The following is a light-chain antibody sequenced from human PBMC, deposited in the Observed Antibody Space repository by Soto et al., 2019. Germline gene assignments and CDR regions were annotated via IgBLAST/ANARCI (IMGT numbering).Light chain of an antibody. CDR2: DVS. CDR3: SSHTSSTLFLV. CDR1: SSDVGGYNY. Sequence: QSALTQPASVSGSPGQSITISCTGTSSDVGGYNYVSWYQQHPGKAPKLMIYDVSNRPSGVSNRFSGSKSGNTASLTISGLHAEDDADYSCSSHTSSTLFLVFGGGTKLTVL. V-gene: IGLV2-14*01. J-gene: IGLJ2*01.